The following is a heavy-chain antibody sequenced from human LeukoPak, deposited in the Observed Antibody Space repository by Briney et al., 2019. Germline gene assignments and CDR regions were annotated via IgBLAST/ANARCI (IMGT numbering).Heavy chain of an antibody. CDR3: ARTTYSGSYYRWFDP. CDR1: GFTFDDYG. CDR2: INWNGGST. D-gene: IGHD1-26*01. V-gene: IGHV3-20*04. J-gene: IGHJ5*02. Sequence: SGGSLRLSCAASGFTFDDYGMSWVRQAPGKGLEWVSGINWNGGSTGYADSVKGRFTISRDNAKNSLYLQMNSLRAEDTALYYCARTTYSGSYYRWFDPWGQGTLVTVSS.